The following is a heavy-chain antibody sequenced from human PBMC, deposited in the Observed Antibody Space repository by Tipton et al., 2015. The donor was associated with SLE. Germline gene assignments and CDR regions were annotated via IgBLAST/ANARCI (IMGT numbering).Heavy chain of an antibody. CDR3: ASLRTEYYYGSGSYIDY. CDR1: GGSFSGYY. CDR2: INHSGST. V-gene: IGHV4-34*01. D-gene: IGHD3-10*01. Sequence: TLSLTCAVYGGSFSGYYWSWIRQPPGKGLEWIGEINHSGSTNYNPSLKSRVTISVDTSKNQFSLKLSSVTAADTAVYYCASLRTEYYYGSGSYIDYWGQGPLVTVSS. J-gene: IGHJ4*02.